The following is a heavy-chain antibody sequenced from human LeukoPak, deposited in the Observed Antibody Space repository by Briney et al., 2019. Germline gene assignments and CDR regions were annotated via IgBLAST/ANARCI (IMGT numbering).Heavy chain of an antibody. V-gene: IGHV3-30*18. D-gene: IGHD6-19*01. CDR1: GFTFSSYG. CDR3: SKGRSVAGTSPEFDY. CDR2: ISYDGSHE. Sequence: TGRSLRLSCVGSGFTFSSYGTHWVRQAPGKGLEWVAVISYDGSHEAYVDSVKGRFTISRDNSKSTLYLQMNSLRPEDTAMYYCSKGRSVAGTSPEFDYWGQGTLVTVSS. J-gene: IGHJ4*02.